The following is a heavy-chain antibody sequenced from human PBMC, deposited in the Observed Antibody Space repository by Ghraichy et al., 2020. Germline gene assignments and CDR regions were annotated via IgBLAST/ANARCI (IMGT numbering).Heavy chain of an antibody. V-gene: IGHV3-7*04. CDR3: ARAADGYQ. CDR2: IRRDGSSK. CDR1: GFNFSSNW. J-gene: IGHJ4*02. Sequence: GSLRLSCSASGFNFSSNWMSWVRQAPGKGLEWVANIRRDGSSKYYVESARGRFTISRDNAKSSLYLQMNSLRADDTGVYYCARAADGYQWGRGTLVTVTS. D-gene: IGHD5-24*01.